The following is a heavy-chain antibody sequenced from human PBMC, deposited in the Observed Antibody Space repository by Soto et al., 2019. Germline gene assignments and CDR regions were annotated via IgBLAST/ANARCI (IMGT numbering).Heavy chain of an antibody. V-gene: IGHV3-53*04. D-gene: IGHD6-6*01. CDR3: ARAGSSSSEAFDI. J-gene: IGHJ3*02. Sequence: GGSLRLSCAASGFTVSSNYMSWVRQAPGKGLEWVSVIYSGGSTYYADSVKGRFTISRHNSKNTLYLQMNSLRAEDTAVYYCARAGSSSSEAFDIWGQGTMVTVSS. CDR2: IYSGGST. CDR1: GFTVSSNY.